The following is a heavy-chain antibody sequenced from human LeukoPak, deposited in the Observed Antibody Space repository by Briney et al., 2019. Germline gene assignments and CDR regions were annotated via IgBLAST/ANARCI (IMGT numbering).Heavy chain of an antibody. V-gene: IGHV3-7*01. D-gene: IGHD3-3*01. CDR2: IKHDGSEK. Sequence: GGSLRLSCAASGFIFTNYFMSWVRQDPGKGLEWVDSIKHDGSEKYYVDSVRGRFTISRDNTKNSLYLQMSSLRAEDTAVYYCATDRGWRTSGYYLYYFEYWGQGTLVTFSS. CDR1: GFIFTNYF. CDR3: ATDRGWRTSGYYLYYFEY. J-gene: IGHJ4*02.